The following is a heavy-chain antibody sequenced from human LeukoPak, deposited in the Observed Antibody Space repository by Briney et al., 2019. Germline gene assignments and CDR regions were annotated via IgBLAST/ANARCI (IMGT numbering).Heavy chain of an antibody. J-gene: IGHJ4*02. CDR3: ARDIIRDGYNS. Sequence: GGSLRLSCAASGFTFSSYSTNWVRQAPGKGLEWVSSISSSSSYIYYADSVKGRFTISRDNAKNSLYLQMNSLRAEDTAVYYCARDIIRDGYNSWGQGTLVTVSS. D-gene: IGHD5-24*01. CDR1: GFTFSSYS. CDR2: ISSSSSYI. V-gene: IGHV3-21*01.